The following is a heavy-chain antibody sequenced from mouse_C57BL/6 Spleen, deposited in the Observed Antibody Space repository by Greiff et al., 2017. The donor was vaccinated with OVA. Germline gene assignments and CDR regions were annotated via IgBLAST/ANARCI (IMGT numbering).Heavy chain of an antibody. CDR2: ISSGSSTI. V-gene: IGHV5-17*01. J-gene: IGHJ3*01. CDR1: GFTFSDYG. CDR3: ARGGDGYLAWFAY. D-gene: IGHD2-3*01. Sequence: EVQVVESGGGLVKPGGSLKLSCAASGFTFSDYGMHWVRQAPEKGLEWVAYISSGSSTIYYADTVKGRFTISRDNAKNTLFLQMTSLRSEDTAMYYCARGGDGYLAWFAYWGQGTLVTVSA.